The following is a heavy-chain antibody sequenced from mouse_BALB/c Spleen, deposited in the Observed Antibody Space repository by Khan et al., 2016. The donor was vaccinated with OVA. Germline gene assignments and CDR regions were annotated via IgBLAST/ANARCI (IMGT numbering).Heavy chain of an antibody. CDR3: ARSTYRYAFVY. J-gene: IGHJ3*01. CDR2: IIYTGYT. CDR1: GDSITSGY. D-gene: IGHD2-14*01. V-gene: IGHV3-8*02. Sequence: EVQLQESGPSLVKPSQTLSLTCSVTGDSITSGYWNWIRKFPGNKLEYMGYIIYTGYTYYNPSLKSRISITRHTSKNQYYLQLNSVTDGDTATCYCARSTYRYAFVYWGQGTLVTVSA.